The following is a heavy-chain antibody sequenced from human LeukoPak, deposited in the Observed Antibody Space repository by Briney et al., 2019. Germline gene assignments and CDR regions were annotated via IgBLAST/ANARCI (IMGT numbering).Heavy chain of an antibody. CDR1: GFSSSSYW. Sequence: PGGSLRLSCAASGFSSSSYWMSSVRQAPGKGLERVANIKQVGSEQYSVDSVKGRFTISRDNAKNSLYLQMNSLRAEDTAVYYCARGLGGYGHFDYWGQGTLVTVSS. V-gene: IGHV3-7*01. J-gene: IGHJ4*02. D-gene: IGHD5-12*01. CDR3: ARGLGGYGHFDY. CDR2: IKQVGSEQ.